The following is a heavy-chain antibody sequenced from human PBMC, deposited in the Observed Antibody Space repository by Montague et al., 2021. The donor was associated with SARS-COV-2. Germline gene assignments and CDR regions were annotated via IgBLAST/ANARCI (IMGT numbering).Heavy chain of an antibody. CDR3: TTTLRIWFRNYYYGMDV. V-gene: IGHV3-15*01. CDR1: GFTFSNAW. CDR2: IKSKTDGGTT. J-gene: IGHJ6*02. Sequence: SLRLSCAASGFTFSNAWMSWVRQAPGKGLEWVGRIKSKTDGGTTDYAAPVKGRFTISRDDSKNPLYLQMNSLKTEDTAVYYCTTTLRIWFRNYYYGMDVWGQGTTVTVSS. D-gene: IGHD3-10*01.